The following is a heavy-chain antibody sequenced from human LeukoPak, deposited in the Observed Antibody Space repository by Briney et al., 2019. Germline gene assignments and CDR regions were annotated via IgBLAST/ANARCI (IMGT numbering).Heavy chain of an antibody. Sequence: PGESLKISCESSGYSFTNYWIGWVRQMPGKGLEWMGIIYPGDSATRYSPSFQGQVTISADKSIDTAYLQWSSLKASDTAIYYCARQGGQWLVQGAFDIWGQGTMVTVSS. CDR2: IYPGDSAT. CDR3: ARQGGQWLVQGAFDI. J-gene: IGHJ3*02. D-gene: IGHD6-19*01. CDR1: GYSFTNYW. V-gene: IGHV5-51*01.